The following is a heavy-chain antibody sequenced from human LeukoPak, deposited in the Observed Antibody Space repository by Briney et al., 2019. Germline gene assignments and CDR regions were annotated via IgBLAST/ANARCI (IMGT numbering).Heavy chain of an antibody. CDR2: INHSGST. V-gene: IGHV4-34*01. CDR1: GGSFSGYY. J-gene: IGHJ6*02. D-gene: IGHD3-3*01. CDR3: ARRYDFWSGSGPYYYYGMDV. Sequence: PSETLSLTCAVYGGSFSGYYRSWIRQPPGKGLEWIGEINHSGSTNYNPSLKSRVTISVDTSKNQFSLKLSSVTAADTAVYYCARRYDFWSGSGPYYYYGMDVWGQGTTVTVSS.